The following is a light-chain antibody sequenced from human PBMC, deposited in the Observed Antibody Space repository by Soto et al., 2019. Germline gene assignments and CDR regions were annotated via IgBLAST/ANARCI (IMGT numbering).Light chain of an antibody. Sequence: EVVLTQSPGTLSLSPGERATLSCRASQSVRSTYLAWYQQKPGQSPRLLIYSTSSRATGIPDRFSGSGSGTDFTLTISRLEPEDFAVYYCQQYGRSPNTFGQGTKLEI. CDR2: STS. J-gene: IGKJ2*01. V-gene: IGKV3-20*01. CDR1: QSVRSTY. CDR3: QQYGRSPNT.